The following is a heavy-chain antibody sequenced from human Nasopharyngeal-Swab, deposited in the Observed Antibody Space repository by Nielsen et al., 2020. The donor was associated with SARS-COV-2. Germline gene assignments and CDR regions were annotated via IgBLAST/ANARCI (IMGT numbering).Heavy chain of an antibody. J-gene: IGHJ5*02. Sequence: ASVKVSCKASGYTFTSYAMHWVRQAPGQRLEWMGWINAGNGNTKYSQKFQGRVTITRDTSASTAYMELSSLRSEDTAVYYCARAPYPSPRPGNWFPPWGQGTLVTVSS. CDR2: INAGNGNT. CDR1: GYTFTSYA. CDR3: ARAPYPSPRPGNWFPP. V-gene: IGHV1-3*01. D-gene: IGHD3-10*01.